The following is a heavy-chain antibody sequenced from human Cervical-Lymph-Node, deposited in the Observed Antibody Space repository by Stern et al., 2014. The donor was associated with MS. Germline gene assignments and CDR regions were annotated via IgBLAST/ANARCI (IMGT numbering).Heavy chain of an antibody. J-gene: IGHJ4*02. CDR3: ARGGVEMAPLDY. CDR1: GGSISSYY. V-gene: IGHV4-59*01. CDR2: IYYSGST. Sequence: QVQLQESGPGLVKPSETLSLTCTVSGGSISSYYWSWIRQPPGKGLEWIGYIYYSGSTNYNPSLKSRVTISVDTSKNQFSLKLSSVTAADTAVYYCARGGVEMAPLDYWGQGTLVTVSS. D-gene: IGHD5-24*01.